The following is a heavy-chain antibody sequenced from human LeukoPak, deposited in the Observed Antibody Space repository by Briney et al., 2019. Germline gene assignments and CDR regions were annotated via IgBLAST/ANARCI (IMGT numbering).Heavy chain of an antibody. D-gene: IGHD6-19*01. CDR2: IGTLYDS. V-gene: IGHV3-13*01. CDR3: ARGPIGGWLRNGLDV. J-gene: IGHJ6*02. CDR1: GFTISGYD. Sequence: PGGSLRLSCAASGFTISGYDMHWVRQATGKGLEWVAAIGTLYDSYYEDSVKGRFTISRENAKNSLFLQMHSLRAGDTAVYYCARGPIGGWLRNGLDVWGQGTTVTVSS.